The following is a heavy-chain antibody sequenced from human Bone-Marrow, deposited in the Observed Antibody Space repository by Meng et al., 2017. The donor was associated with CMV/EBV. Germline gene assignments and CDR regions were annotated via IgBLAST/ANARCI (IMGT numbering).Heavy chain of an antibody. CDR3: ARGYASGWSDPYFFDT. D-gene: IGHD6-19*01. Sequence: SGGYIRSNYWWSWVRQPPGKRLEWIADIYHSGSTNYNPSLKSRVTISVDQSKSHFSLRLSSVTAADTAVYYCARGYASGWSDPYFFDTWGQGTLVTVSS. J-gene: IGHJ4*02. CDR2: IYHSGST. V-gene: IGHV4-4*02. CDR1: GGYIRSNYW.